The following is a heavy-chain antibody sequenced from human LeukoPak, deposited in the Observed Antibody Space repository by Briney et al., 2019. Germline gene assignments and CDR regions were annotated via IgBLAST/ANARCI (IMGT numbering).Heavy chain of an antibody. Sequence: GGSLRLSCAASGFTFSNYAMYWVRQAPGKGLEWVANIKQDGSEKYYVDSVKGRFTISRDNSKNTLYLQMNSLRAEDTAVYYCAKDLALDKLLWFGESSHYMDVWGKGTTVTVSS. J-gene: IGHJ6*03. V-gene: IGHV3-7*01. CDR2: IKQDGSEK. CDR3: AKDLALDKLLWFGESSHYMDV. CDR1: GFTFSNYA. D-gene: IGHD3-10*01.